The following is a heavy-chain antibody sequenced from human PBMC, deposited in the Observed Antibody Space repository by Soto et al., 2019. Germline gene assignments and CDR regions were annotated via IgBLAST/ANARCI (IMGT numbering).Heavy chain of an antibody. CDR2: INSDGSSR. V-gene: IGHV3-74*03. Sequence: EVQLVEAGGGLVQPGGSLRLSCAASGFTFSRYWMHWVRQAPGKGLEWVSRINSDGSSRTDADFVKGRFTVSRDNAKNTLFLQVNSLRAEDTAVYYCARGGDTTVAYYYAMDVWGQGTKVTVSS. CDR3: ARGGDTTVAYYYAMDV. CDR1: GFTFSRYW. D-gene: IGHD6-19*01. J-gene: IGHJ6*02.